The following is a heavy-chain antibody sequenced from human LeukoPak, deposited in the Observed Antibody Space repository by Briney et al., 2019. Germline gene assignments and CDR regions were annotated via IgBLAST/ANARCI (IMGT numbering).Heavy chain of an antibody. Sequence: GGSLRLSCAASGFTFSSYWVSWVRQAPGKGLEWVANIQPDGSKKNYADAVKGRFTISRDNAKNSLYLQMNSLRAEDTAVYYCAREVYDFWSGYPYYYYYYGMDVWGQGTTVTVSS. CDR3: AREVYDFWSGYPYYYYYYGMDV. D-gene: IGHD3-3*01. V-gene: IGHV3-7*01. CDR1: GFTFSSYW. CDR2: IQPDGSKK. J-gene: IGHJ6*02.